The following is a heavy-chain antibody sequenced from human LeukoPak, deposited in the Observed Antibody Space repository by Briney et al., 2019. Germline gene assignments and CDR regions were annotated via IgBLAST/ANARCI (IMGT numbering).Heavy chain of an antibody. D-gene: IGHD2-15*01. CDR2: ISYDGSNK. Sequence: ARGSLRLSCAASGFTFSSYAMHWVRQAPGKGLEWVAVISYDGSNKYYADSVKGRFTISRDNSKNTLYLQMNSLRAEDTAVYYCASGSRGDYWGQGTLVTVSS. V-gene: IGHV3-30-3*01. CDR1: GFTFSSYA. J-gene: IGHJ4*02. CDR3: ASGSRGDY.